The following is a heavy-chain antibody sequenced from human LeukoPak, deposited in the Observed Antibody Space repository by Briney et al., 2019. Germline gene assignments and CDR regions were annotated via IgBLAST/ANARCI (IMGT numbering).Heavy chain of an antibody. V-gene: IGHV1-2*02. CDR1: GYTFTGYY. CDR3: AREAMAIAAAGNYYYYGMDV. D-gene: IGHD6-13*01. J-gene: IGHJ6*02. CDR2: INPNSGGT. Sequence: ASVKVSCKASGYTFTGYYMHWVRQAPGQGLEWMGWINPNSGGTNYAQKFQGRVTMTRGTSISTAYMELSRLRSDDTAVYYCAREAMAIAAAGNYYYYGMDVWGQGTTVTVSS.